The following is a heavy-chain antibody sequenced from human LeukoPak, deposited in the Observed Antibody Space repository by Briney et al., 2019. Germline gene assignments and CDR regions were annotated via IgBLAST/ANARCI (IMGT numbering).Heavy chain of an antibody. Sequence: SETLSLTCAVNGGSFSSYYWNWIRQPPGEGLEWIGEVTHGGTTNYTPSLKSRVTISVVTSKNQFSLTLNSVTAADTAVYYCARKSGYARDYWGQGNLVTVSS. J-gene: IGHJ4*02. D-gene: IGHD5-12*01. CDR2: VTHGGTT. CDR3: ARKSGYARDY. V-gene: IGHV4-34*01. CDR1: GGSFSSYY.